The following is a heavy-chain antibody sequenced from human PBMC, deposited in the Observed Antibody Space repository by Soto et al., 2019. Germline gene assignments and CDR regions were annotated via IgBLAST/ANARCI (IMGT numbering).Heavy chain of an antibody. Sequence: GSLRLSCAASGFSFSTYGMHWVRQAPGKGLEWVAFIWNDASYKNYVDPVKGRFTISRDNSKNTVHLQMNSLRAEDTAVYYCARDQTGSYPYNWFDPWGQGTLVTVSS. D-gene: IGHD1-26*01. J-gene: IGHJ5*02. CDR1: GFSFSTYG. CDR2: IWNDASYK. CDR3: ARDQTGSYPYNWFDP. V-gene: IGHV3-33*01.